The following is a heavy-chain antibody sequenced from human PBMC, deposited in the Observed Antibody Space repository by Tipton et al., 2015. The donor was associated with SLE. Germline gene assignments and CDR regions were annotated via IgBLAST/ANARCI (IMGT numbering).Heavy chain of an antibody. D-gene: IGHD3-9*01. CDR1: GGSISSYY. J-gene: IGHJ4*02. V-gene: IGHV4-4*08. Sequence: TLSLTCTVSGGSISSYYWSWIRQPPGKGLEWIGNIYTSGSTNYNPSLKSRVTISVDTSKNQFSLKLSSVPAADTAVYYCAREYYDILTGYKYFDYWGPGTLVTVSS. CDR3: AREYYDILTGYKYFDY. CDR2: IYTSGST.